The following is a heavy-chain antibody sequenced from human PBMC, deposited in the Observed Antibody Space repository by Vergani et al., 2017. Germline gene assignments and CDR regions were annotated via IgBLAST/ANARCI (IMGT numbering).Heavy chain of an antibody. J-gene: IGHJ5*02. Sequence: EVQLVESGGGLVQPGGSLRLSCAASGFTFSSYEMNWVRQAPGKGLEWVSYISSSSSTIYYADSVKGRFTISRDNAKNSLYLQMNSLRDEDTAVYYCARDRGGCSGGSCYSINWFDPWGQGTLVTVSS. V-gene: IGHV3-48*03. CDR3: ARDRGGCSGGSCYSINWFDP. D-gene: IGHD2-15*01. CDR2: ISSSSSTI. CDR1: GFTFSSYE.